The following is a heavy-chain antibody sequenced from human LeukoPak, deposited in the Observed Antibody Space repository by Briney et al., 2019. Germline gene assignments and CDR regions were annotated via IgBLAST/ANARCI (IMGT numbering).Heavy chain of an antibody. Sequence: ASVKVSCKASGYTFTGYYMHWVRQAPGQGLEWMGWISPNSGGTNYAQKFQGRVTMTRDTSISTAYMELSRLRSDDTAVYYCARSIAAAGTQDFQHWGQGTLVTVSS. J-gene: IGHJ1*01. CDR3: ARSIAAAGTQDFQH. CDR2: ISPNSGGT. CDR1: GYTFTGYY. D-gene: IGHD6-13*01. V-gene: IGHV1-2*02.